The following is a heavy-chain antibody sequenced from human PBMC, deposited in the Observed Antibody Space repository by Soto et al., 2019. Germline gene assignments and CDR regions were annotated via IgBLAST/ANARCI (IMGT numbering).Heavy chain of an antibody. J-gene: IGHJ4*02. V-gene: IGHV1-2*04. Sequence: QVQLVQSGAEVKKPGASVKVSCKASGYTFTNYYMHWVRQAPGQGPEWMGWINPNSGATKYAQNFQGWVTMTRDTSISTAYMEVSRLKSDDTAVYYCARDRGSSGWYADYWGQGSLVTVSS. CDR1: GYTFTNYY. CDR3: ARDRGSSGWYADY. CDR2: INPNSGAT. D-gene: IGHD6-19*01.